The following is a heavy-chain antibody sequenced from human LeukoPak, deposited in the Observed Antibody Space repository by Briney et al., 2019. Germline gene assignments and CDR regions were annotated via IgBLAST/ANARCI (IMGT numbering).Heavy chain of an antibody. CDR1: GFTFSSYA. J-gene: IGHJ4*02. CDR2: ISGSGGST. Sequence: GGSLRLSCAASGFTFSSYAMSWVRQAPGRGLEWVSAISGSGGSTYYADSVKGRFTISRNNSKNTLYLQMTRLRAEDTAVYYCAKDVLLLWFGELLWEDYWGQGTLVTVSS. CDR3: AKDVLLLWFGELLWEDY. V-gene: IGHV3-23*01. D-gene: IGHD3-10*01.